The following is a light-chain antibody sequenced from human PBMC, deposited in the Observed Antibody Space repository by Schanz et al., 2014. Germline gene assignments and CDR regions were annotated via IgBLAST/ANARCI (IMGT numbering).Light chain of an antibody. CDR2: DAS. J-gene: IGKJ4*01. CDR3: QQYKSYSPLT. V-gene: IGKV1-5*01. Sequence: DIQMTQSPSTLSAYVGDRVTITCRASQSIRSWLAWYQQKPGKAPKLLIYDASTLESGVPSRFSGGGSGTEFTLTISGLQPDDFATYYCQQYKSYSPLTFGGGTNVEIK. CDR1: QSIRSW.